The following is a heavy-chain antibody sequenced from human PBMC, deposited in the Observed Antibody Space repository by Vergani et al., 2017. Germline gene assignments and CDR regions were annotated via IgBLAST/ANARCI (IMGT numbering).Heavy chain of an antibody. CDR1: GGSISSSSYY. CDR3: AIQGGSAARQPHYYGMDV. J-gene: IGHJ6*02. Sequence: QLQLQESGPGLVKPSETLSLTCTVSGGSISSSSYYWGWIRQPPGKGLEWIGSIYYSGSTYYNPSLKSRVTISVDTSKNQFSLKLSSVTAADTAVYYCAIQGGSAARQPHYYGMDVWGQGTTVTVSS. V-gene: IGHV4-39*01. D-gene: IGHD6-6*01. CDR2: IYYSGST.